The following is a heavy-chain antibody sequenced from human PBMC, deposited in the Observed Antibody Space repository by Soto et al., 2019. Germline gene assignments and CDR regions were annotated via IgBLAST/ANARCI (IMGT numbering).Heavy chain of an antibody. Sequence: GGSLRLGCAASGFTFSSFAVIWVRQAPGKGLEWVSAISGSGDGTDYAASVKGRFTISRDNSKNTLYLQMNSLRAEDTAVYYCAGPGYSSQDYWGQGALVTVSS. J-gene: IGHJ4*02. D-gene: IGHD5-18*01. CDR3: AGPGYSSQDY. CDR2: ISGSGDGT. CDR1: GFTFSSFA. V-gene: IGHV3-23*01.